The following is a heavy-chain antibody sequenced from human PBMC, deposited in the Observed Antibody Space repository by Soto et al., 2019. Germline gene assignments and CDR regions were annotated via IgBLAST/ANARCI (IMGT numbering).Heavy chain of an antibody. J-gene: IGHJ4*02. Sequence: TSETLSLTCTVSGVSVSNRYWSWIRQPPGKGPEWMGYVHYSGSTNYNPSLTSRVTMSLDTPKSQFSLNLNSVTTADTAVYYCASRPAGALWFGVFDYWGQGILVTVSS. CDR2: VHYSGST. D-gene: IGHD3-10*01. CDR3: ASRPAGALWFGVFDY. V-gene: IGHV4-59*02. CDR1: GVSVSNRY.